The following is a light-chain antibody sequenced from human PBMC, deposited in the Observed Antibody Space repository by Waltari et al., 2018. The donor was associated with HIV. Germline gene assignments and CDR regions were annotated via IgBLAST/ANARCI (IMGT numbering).Light chain of an antibody. CDR3: VLYMGGGIWV. CDR1: SGSVSTSYY. CDR2: STT. V-gene: IGLV8-61*01. J-gene: IGLJ3*02. Sequence: QTVVTQEPSFSVSPGGTVTLTCGLNSGSVSTSYYPSWYQQTPGQTPRPLIYSTTTRSSGVPDRFSGSILGNKAALTITGAQADDESDYYCVLYMGGGIWVFGGGTKVTVL.